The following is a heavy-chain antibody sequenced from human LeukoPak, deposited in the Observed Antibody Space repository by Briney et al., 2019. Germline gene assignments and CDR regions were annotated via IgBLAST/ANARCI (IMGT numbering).Heavy chain of an antibody. V-gene: IGHV1-2*02. D-gene: IGHD5-12*01. J-gene: IGHJ1*01. CDR1: GYNFVGSY. CDR2: IDPYTGNT. Sequence: ASVKVSCKASGYNFVGSYLHWVRQAPGQGLEWMAWIDPYTGNTHYAQKFQGRITVTRDTSLSTTYMELNWLTSDDTALYYCAREYSASEHWGQGTLVTVSS. CDR3: AREYSASEH.